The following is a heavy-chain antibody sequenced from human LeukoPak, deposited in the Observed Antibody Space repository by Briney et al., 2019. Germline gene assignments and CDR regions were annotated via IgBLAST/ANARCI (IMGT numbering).Heavy chain of an antibody. CDR2: IGGSGAST. J-gene: IGHJ4*02. V-gene: IGHV3-23*01. D-gene: IGHD6-19*01. CDR3: ASGGGYSSAWHSSDY. Sequence: GGSLRLSCAASGFTFSSYAMSWVRQAPGKGLEWVSGIGGSGASTHYADSVKGRFTISRDNSKNTMYLQMNSLRAEDTAVYYCASGGGYSSAWHSSDYWGQGTLVTVSS. CDR1: GFTFSSYA.